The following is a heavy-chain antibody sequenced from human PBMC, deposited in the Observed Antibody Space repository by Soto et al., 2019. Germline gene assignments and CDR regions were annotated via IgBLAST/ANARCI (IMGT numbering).Heavy chain of an antibody. D-gene: IGHD6-19*01. CDR3: ARDVSVCFFFD. J-gene: IGHJ3*01. CDR1: IVCRNY. Sequence: IVCRNYIGKNRQAPGKRLEWFSVTYSGGSTYYADSVNGRFTISRDNSKNTLYLQMNSLRVEDTAVYYCARDVSVCFFFD. CDR2: TYSGGST. V-gene: IGHV3-53*01.